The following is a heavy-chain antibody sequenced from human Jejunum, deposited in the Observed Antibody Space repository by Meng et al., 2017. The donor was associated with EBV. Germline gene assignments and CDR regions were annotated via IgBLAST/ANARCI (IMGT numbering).Heavy chain of an antibody. V-gene: IGHV4-61*08. CDR3: ARDQNGSYFAY. J-gene: IGHJ4*02. D-gene: IGHD1-26*01. Sequence: QVPLPESGPGLVKPSGTLSLTCTVSGGSVSSGGYSWSWIRQPPGKGLEWIGYIYNSESTNYKSSLKSRVTISADTSKNQFSLRLSSVTAADTAVYYCARDQNGSYFAYWGQGTLVTVSS. CDR1: GGSVSSGGYS. CDR2: IYNSEST.